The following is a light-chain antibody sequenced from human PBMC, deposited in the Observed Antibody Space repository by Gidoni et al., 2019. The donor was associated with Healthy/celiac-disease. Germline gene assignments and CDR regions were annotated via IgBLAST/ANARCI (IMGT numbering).Light chain of an antibody. V-gene: IGKV1-33*01. CDR1: QVISNY. CDR3: QQYDNHPRLT. CDR2: DAS. J-gene: IGKJ3*01. Sequence: DIQMTQSPSSLSASVGDRVTITCQASQVISNYLNWYQQKPGKAPKLLIYDASNLETGVPSRFSGSGSGTDFTFTISSLQPEDIATYYCQQYDNHPRLTFGPGTKVDIK.